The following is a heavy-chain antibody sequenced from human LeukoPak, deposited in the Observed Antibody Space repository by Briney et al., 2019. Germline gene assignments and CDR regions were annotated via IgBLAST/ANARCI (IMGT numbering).Heavy chain of an antibody. J-gene: IGHJ5*02. D-gene: IGHD2-15*01. CDR2: ISSSGTTI. CDR3: ARVGVVVTATRHLWFDP. Sequence: GGSLRLSCAASGFTFSSYEMNWVRQAPGKGLEWVSYISSSGTTIYYADSVKGRFTISRDNAKNSLYLQMNRRRAEDTAVYYCARVGVVVTATRHLWFDPWGQGTLGTVSS. CDR1: GFTFSSYE. V-gene: IGHV3-48*03.